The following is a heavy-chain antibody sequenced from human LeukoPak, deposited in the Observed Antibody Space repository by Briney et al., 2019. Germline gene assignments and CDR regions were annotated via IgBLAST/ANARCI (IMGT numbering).Heavy chain of an antibody. CDR2: ISSSSETR. Sequence: GGSLRLSCAASGFTFSSYSMSWVRQAPGKGLEWVSYISSSSETRYYADSVKGRFTISRDNAKNSLYLQMNSLRAEDTAVYYCAREVPSSRYYYGMDVWGQGTTVTVSS. CDR3: AREVPSSRYYYGMDV. J-gene: IGHJ6*02. V-gene: IGHV3-48*01. CDR1: GFTFSSYS. D-gene: IGHD6-25*01.